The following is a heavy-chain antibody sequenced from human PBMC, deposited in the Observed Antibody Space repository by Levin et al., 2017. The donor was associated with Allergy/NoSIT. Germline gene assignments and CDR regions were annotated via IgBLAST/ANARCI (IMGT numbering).Heavy chain of an antibody. V-gene: IGHV4-34*01. Sequence: SETLSLTCAVYGGSFSGYYWSWIRQPPGKGLEWIGEINHSGSTNYNPSLKSRVTISVDTSKNQFSLKLSSVTAADTAVYYCARGRVGGLTGRKNYGMDVWGQGTTVTVSS. J-gene: IGHJ6*02. D-gene: IGHD1-20*01. CDR3: ARGRVGGLTGRKNYGMDV. CDR1: GGSFSGYY. CDR2: INHSGST.